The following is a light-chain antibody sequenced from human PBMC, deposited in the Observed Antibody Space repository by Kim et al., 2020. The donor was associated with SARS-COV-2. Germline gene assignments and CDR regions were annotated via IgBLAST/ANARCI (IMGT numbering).Light chain of an antibody. Sequence: VTPGQTACITCYGDKLGDKYACWYQQKPGQPPVLFIYQASKRPPGLPERFSGSNSGNTATLTISGTQAMDEADYYCQAWDSSKWVFGGGTQLTVL. CDR2: QAS. J-gene: IGLJ3*02. V-gene: IGLV3-1*01. CDR1: KLGDKY. CDR3: QAWDSSKWV.